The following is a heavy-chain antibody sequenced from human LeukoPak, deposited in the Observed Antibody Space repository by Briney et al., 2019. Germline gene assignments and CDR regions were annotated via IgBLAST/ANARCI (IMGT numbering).Heavy chain of an antibody. CDR2: IYPGDFDT. CDR3: ARPRGAWYNAFDI. V-gene: IGHV5-51*01. CDR1: GYRFTSHW. Sequence: PGESLKISCKGSGYRFTSHWIGWVRQIPGKGLEWMGIIYPGDFDTRYSPSFEGQVTISADKSISTAYLQWTSLKASDSAMYYCARPRGAWYNAFDIWGQGTMVTVSS. J-gene: IGHJ3*02. D-gene: IGHD6-13*01.